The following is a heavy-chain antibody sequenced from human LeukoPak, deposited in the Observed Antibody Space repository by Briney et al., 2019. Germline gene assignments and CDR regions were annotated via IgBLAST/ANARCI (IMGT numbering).Heavy chain of an antibody. D-gene: IGHD2-2*01. J-gene: IGHJ6*04. CDR1: GGTFSSYA. V-gene: IGHV1-69*13. CDR3: ALGYCSSTSCYAQEFYYCYGMDV. Sequence: GASVKVSCKASGGTFSSYAISWVRQAPGQGLEWMGGIIPIFGTANYAQKFQGRVTITADESTSTAYMELSSLRSEDTAVYYCALGYCSSTSCYAQEFYYCYGMDVWGKGTTVTVSS. CDR2: IIPIFGTA.